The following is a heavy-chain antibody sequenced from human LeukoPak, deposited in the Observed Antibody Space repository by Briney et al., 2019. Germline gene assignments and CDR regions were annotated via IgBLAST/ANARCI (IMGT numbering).Heavy chain of an antibody. D-gene: IGHD6-13*01. CDR1: GFTFSSYG. Sequence: PGGSLRLSCAVSGFTFSSYGMHWVRQAPGKGLEWMAVISYDGTNKYYADSVKGRFTISRDNAKNSLYLQMNSLRAEDTAVYYCARGLLAAAGIDYWGQGALVTVSS. V-gene: IGHV3-30*03. CDR2: ISYDGTNK. CDR3: ARGLLAAAGIDY. J-gene: IGHJ4*02.